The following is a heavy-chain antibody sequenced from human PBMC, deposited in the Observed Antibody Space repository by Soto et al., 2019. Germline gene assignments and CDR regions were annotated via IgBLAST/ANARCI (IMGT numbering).Heavy chain of an antibody. CDR3: SSTKVISPPYSDY. CDR2: IRSKANSYAT. J-gene: IGHJ4*02. Sequence: GGSLRLSCAASGFTFSGSAMHWVRQASGKGLEWVGRIRSKANSYATEYAASVKGRFTISRDDSKNTAYLQMNSLKTEDTAVYYCSSTKVISPPYSDYWGQGTLVTVSS. D-gene: IGHD2-21*01. CDR1: GFTFSGSA. V-gene: IGHV3-73*01.